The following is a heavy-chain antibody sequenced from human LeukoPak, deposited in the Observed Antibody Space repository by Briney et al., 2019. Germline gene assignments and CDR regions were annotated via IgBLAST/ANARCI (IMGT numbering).Heavy chain of an antibody. Sequence: SETLSLTCTVSGGSISSTSYYWGWIRQAPGKGLEWIGSVSYSGSTYYNASLKSRVTMSVDTSKNQFSLNLNSVTAADTAVYYCARDPVSALLFDYWGQGTLVTVSS. CDR1: GGSISSTSYY. V-gene: IGHV4-39*07. CDR3: ARDPVSALLFDY. CDR2: VSYSGST. D-gene: IGHD5/OR15-5a*01. J-gene: IGHJ4*02.